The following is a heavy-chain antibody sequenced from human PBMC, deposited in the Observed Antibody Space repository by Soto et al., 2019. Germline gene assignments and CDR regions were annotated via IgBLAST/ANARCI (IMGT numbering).Heavy chain of an antibody. Sequence: PGGSLRLSCAASGFTFNIYWMHWVRQAPGKGLVWVSRINSDGSSISYADSVKGRFTISRDNGKNTLYLQMNSLRADDTAVYYCAREKAVAGISLDFWGQGTPVTVSS. CDR2: INSDGSSI. J-gene: IGHJ4*02. CDR3: AREKAVAGISLDF. V-gene: IGHV3-74*01. D-gene: IGHD6-19*01. CDR1: GFTFNIYW.